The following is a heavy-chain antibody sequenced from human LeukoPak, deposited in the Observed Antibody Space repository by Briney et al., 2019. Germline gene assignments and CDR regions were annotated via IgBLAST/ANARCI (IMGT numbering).Heavy chain of an antibody. CDR1: DGSFSGYY. V-gene: IGHV4-59*01. CDR3: ARVFDSGSQAYFYYMDV. J-gene: IGHJ6*03. Sequence: SETLSLTCAVYDGSFSGYYWSWIRQPPGKGLEWIGYIYSSGSTNYNPSLKSRVTMSVDTSKNQFSLKVSSVTAADTAVYYCARVFDSGSQAYFYYMDVWGKGTTVTISS. CDR2: IYSSGST. D-gene: IGHD3-10*01.